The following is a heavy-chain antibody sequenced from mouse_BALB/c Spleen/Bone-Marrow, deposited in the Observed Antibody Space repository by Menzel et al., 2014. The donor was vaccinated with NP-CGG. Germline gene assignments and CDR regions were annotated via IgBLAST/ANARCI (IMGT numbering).Heavy chain of an antibody. CDR2: IRNKANGYTT. CDR3: ARFPMDY. J-gene: IGHJ4*01. V-gene: IGHV7-3*02. CDR1: GFTFTDYY. Sequence: EVMLVESGGGLVQPGGSLRLSCTTSGFTFTDYYMSWVRQPPGKALEWLAFIRNKANGYTTEYSASVKGRFTISRDNSQSILYLQMNTLGAEDSATYYCARFPMDYWGQGTSVTVSS.